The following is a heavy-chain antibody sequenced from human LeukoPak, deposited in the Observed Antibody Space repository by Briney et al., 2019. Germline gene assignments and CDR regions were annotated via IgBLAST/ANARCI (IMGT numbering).Heavy chain of an antibody. V-gene: IGHV3-74*03. CDR2: INSDGSNT. D-gene: IGHD5-12*01. CDR1: GFTFSNYR. J-gene: IGHJ4*02. CDR3: ARGPARRGSAFDC. Sequence: GGSLRLSCAASGFTFSNYRMHWVRQAPGKGLVWVSRINSDGSNTKTADSVQGRFTISRDNANHMLYLEMNSLRAEDTAMYYCARGPARRGSAFDCWGQGALVIVSS.